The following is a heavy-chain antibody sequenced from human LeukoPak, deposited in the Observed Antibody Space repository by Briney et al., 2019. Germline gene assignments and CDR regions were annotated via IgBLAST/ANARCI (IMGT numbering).Heavy chain of an antibody. J-gene: IGHJ4*02. CDR3: ARVSALGGTAMANFDY. V-gene: IGHV4-59*01. D-gene: IGHD5-18*01. Sequence: PSETLSLTCTVSGGSISSYYWSWIRQPPGKGLEWIGYIYYTGSTNYNPSLKGRVTISVDTAKNQFSLKLSSVTAVDTAVYYCARVSALGGTAMANFDYWGQGNLVTVSS. CDR2: IYYTGST. CDR1: GGSISSYY.